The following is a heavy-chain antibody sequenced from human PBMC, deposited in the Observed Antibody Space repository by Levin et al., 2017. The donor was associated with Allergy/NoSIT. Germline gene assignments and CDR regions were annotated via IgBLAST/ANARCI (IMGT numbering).Heavy chain of an antibody. CDR3: ARGGPGGSIYRERFDY. V-gene: IGHV3-30*03. J-gene: IGHJ4*02. D-gene: IGHD5-18*01. CDR2: ISYDGNLQ. Sequence: GESLKISCAASGFTFSSYGMHWVRQAPGKGLEWVAVISYDGNLQFYADSVKGRFPISRDNSKNTLYLQMNSLRVEETAVYYCARGGPGGSIYRERFDYWGQGTLVTVSS. CDR1: GFTFSSYG.